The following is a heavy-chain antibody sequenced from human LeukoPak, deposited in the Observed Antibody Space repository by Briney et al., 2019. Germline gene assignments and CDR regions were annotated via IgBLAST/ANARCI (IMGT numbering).Heavy chain of an antibody. Sequence: PSETLSLTCAVYGGSFSGYYWSWIRQPPGKGLEWIGEINHSGSTNYNPSLKSRVTISVDTSKNQFSLKLGSVTAADTAVYYCARCSSSWLVTLFDPWGQGTLVTVSS. D-gene: IGHD6-13*01. CDR2: INHSGST. V-gene: IGHV4-34*01. J-gene: IGHJ5*01. CDR1: GGSFSGYY. CDR3: ARCSSSWLVTLFDP.